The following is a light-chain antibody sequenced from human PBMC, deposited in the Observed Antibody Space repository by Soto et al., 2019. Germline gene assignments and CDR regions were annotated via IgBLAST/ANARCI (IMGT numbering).Light chain of an antibody. V-gene: IGKV1-5*03. J-gene: IGKJ1*01. CDR3: QLYSCYST. CDR2: QAT. Sequence: DIQMTQSPSTLSASVGDRVTITCRASQSISRWLAWYQQKPGKAPKLLIYQATTLVSGLPSRFKGSGSGTELPLTSSSQEPVFLAAYYCQLYSCYSTFGRETKVQL. CDR1: QSISRW.